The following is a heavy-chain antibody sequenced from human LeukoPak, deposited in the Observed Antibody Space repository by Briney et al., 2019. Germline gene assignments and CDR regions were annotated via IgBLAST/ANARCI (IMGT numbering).Heavy chain of an antibody. J-gene: IGHJ6*03. CDR3: AKGRSDFFAYYYYLDV. V-gene: IGHV1-46*03. Sequence: SSVKVSCKASGYTLTSNYIHWVRQAPGQGLEGMGMINPTGGSTTYAQKFQGRVTMTRDTSTSTVYMELTSLRSEDTAVYYCAKGRSDFFAYYYYLDVWGKGTTVTVSS. CDR1: GYTLTSNY. D-gene: IGHD2-21*02. CDR2: INPTGGST.